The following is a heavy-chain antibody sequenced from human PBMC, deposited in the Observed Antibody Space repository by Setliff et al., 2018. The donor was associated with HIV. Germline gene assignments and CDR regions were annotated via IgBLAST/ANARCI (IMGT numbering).Heavy chain of an antibody. Sequence: VGSLRLSCTASGFSLGDFMLTWVRQAPGKGLQWVSDSSPTSSSKLYAESVKGRFTISRDNAKNSLYLQMNSLRVEDTAVYYCARVDFWSGHAFYMDVWGKGTTVTVSS. J-gene: IGHJ6*03. D-gene: IGHD3-3*01. CDR3: ARVDFWSGHAFYMDV. CDR1: GFSLGDFM. CDR2: SSPTSSSK. V-gene: IGHV3-48*01.